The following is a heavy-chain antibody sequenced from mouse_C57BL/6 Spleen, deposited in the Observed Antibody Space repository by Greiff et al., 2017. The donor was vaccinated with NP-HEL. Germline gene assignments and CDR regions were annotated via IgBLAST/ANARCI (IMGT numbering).Heavy chain of an antibody. Sequence: QVQLKESGAELAKPGASVKLSCKASGYTFTSYWLHWVKQRPGQGLEWIGYINPSSGYTKYNQKFKDKATLTADKSSSTAYMQLSSLTYEDSAVYYCARFMTTVVANAMDYWGQGTSVTVSS. J-gene: IGHJ4*01. CDR3: ARFMTTVVANAMDY. V-gene: IGHV1-7*01. D-gene: IGHD1-1*01. CDR2: INPSSGYT. CDR1: GYTFTSYW.